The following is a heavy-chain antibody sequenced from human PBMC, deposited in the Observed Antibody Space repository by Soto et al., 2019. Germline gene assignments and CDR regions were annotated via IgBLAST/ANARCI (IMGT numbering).Heavy chain of an antibody. CDR3: VKDHLRSSILCFGGDGNCFDP. D-gene: IGHD3-10*01. Sequence: GGSLRLSCSASGFTFSSYAVHWVRQAPGKGLEYVSAISGNGGSTYYADSVKGRFTISRDNSKNTLYLQMSSLRAEDTAVYYCVKDHLRSSILCFGGDGNCFDPWGQGTLVTVSS. J-gene: IGHJ5*02. V-gene: IGHV3-64D*08. CDR1: GFTFSSYA. CDR2: ISGNGGST.